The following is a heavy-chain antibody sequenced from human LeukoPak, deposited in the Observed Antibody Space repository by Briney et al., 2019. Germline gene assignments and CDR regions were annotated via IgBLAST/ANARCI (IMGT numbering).Heavy chain of an antibody. CDR1: GFTFSSYD. V-gene: IGHV3-13*01. CDR2: IGTAGDT. Sequence: PGGSLRLSCAASGFTFSSYDMHWVRQATGKGLEWVSAIGTAGDTYYPGSVKGRFTISRENAKNSLYLQMNSLRAEDTAMYYCARAEYYYDSSGYYYPGFDYWGQGTLVTVSS. D-gene: IGHD3-22*01. CDR3: ARAEYYYDSSGYYYPGFDY. J-gene: IGHJ4*02.